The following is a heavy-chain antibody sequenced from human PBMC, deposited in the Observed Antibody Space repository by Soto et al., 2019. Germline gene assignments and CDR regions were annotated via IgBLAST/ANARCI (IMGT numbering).Heavy chain of an antibody. J-gene: IGHJ4*02. Sequence: QITLKESGPTLVKPAETLTLTCTFSGFSLSTNGTGVGWIRQPPGKALEWLALIYWDNDKRYSPSLKNRLTINKDTSRNQAVLKMTNMDPVDTATYYCAHRGIEAAPLFDYWGQGTLVTVSS. CDR1: GFSLSTNGTG. D-gene: IGHD2-15*01. CDR2: IYWDNDK. V-gene: IGHV2-5*02. CDR3: AHRGIEAAPLFDY.